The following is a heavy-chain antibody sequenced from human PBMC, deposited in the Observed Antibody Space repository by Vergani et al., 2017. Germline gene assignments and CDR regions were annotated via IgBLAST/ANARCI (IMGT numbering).Heavy chain of an antibody. Sequence: QVQLVQSGAEVKKPGASVKVSCKASGYTFTSYYMHWVRQAPGQGLEWMGIINPSGGSTSYAQKFQGRVTMTRDTSISTAYMELSRLRSDDTAVYYCAIDDSERVGYFQHWGQGTLVTVSS. CDR1: GYTFTSYY. CDR2: INPSGGST. CDR3: AIDDSERVGYFQH. D-gene: IGHD3-22*01. J-gene: IGHJ1*01. V-gene: IGHV1-46*03.